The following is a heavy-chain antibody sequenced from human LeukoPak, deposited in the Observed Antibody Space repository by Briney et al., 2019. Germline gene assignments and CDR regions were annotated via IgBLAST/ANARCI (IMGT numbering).Heavy chain of an antibody. CDR2: ISSNGGST. V-gene: IGHV3-64*01. J-gene: IGHJ4*02. D-gene: IGHD6-13*01. Sequence: GGSLRLSCAASGFTFSSYAMHWVRQAPGKGLEYASAISSNGGSTYYANSVKGRFTISRDNSKNTLYLQMGSLRAEDMAVYYCARGPLAAAGPYYFDYWGQGTLVTVSS. CDR1: GFTFSSYA. CDR3: ARGPLAAAGPYYFDY.